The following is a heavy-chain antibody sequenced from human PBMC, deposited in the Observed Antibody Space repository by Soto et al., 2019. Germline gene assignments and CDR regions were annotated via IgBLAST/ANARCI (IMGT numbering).Heavy chain of an antibody. CDR3: ARTNYDFWSGYSAVGGYYYGMDV. CDR2: ISSSSSTI. Sequence: GESLKISCAASGFTFSSYSMNWVRQAPGKGLEWVSYISSSSSTIYYADSVKGRFTISRDNAKNSLYLQMNSLRDEDTAVYYCARTNYDFWSGYSAVGGYYYGMDVWGQGTTVTVSS. J-gene: IGHJ6*02. CDR1: GFTFSSYS. D-gene: IGHD3-3*01. V-gene: IGHV3-48*02.